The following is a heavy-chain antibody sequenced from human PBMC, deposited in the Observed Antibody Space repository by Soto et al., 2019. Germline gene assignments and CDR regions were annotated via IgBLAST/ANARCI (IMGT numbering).Heavy chain of an antibody. J-gene: IGHJ5*02. CDR3: TRDASRDSSARGWFDP. CDR2: ISSNSAYI. Sequence: RGSLRLSWAASGFTFRSFTMNWVRQAPGKGLEWVSTISSNSAYIYYTDALRGRFTISRDNAKNSLHLQMNSLRAEDTAVYYCTRDASRDSSARGWFDPWGPGTLVTVSS. V-gene: IGHV3-21*01. CDR1: GFTFRSFT. D-gene: IGHD6-13*01.